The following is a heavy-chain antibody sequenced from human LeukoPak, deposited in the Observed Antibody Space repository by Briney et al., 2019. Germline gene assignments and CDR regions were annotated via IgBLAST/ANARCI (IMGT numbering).Heavy chain of an antibody. CDR2: ITAFNGNT. CDR1: GFALYKYN. CDR3: ARVDTAMVKDYYYYMDV. D-gene: IGHD5-18*01. J-gene: IGHJ6*03. V-gene: IGHV1-18*04. Sequence: ASVKVSCKASGFALYKYNIVWVRQAPGQGLEWVGWITAFNGNTNYGQKVQGRVTMTTDTSTNTSYMELRNLRSDDTAVYYCARVDTAMVKDYYYYMDVWGKGTTVTVSS.